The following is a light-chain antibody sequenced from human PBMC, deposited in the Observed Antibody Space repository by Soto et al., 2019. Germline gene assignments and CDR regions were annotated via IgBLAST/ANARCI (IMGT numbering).Light chain of an antibody. V-gene: IGKV1-12*01. CDR2: AAS. CDR3: QQAYSLPVT. Sequence: DIQLTQSPSSVSASVGDRDTLTCRASQGISNWLAWYQQKPGKAPKLLISAASTLQGGVPSRFSGSFSGTHFTLTITSLQAEDFSTYFCQQAYSLPVTFGQGTKLEIK. CDR1: QGISNW. J-gene: IGKJ2*01.